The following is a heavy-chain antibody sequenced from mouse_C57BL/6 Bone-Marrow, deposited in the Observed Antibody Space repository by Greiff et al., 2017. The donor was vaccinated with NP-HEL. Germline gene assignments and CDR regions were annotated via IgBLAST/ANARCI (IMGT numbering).Heavy chain of an antibody. Sequence: QVQLQQSGAELAKPGASVKLSCKASGYTFTSYWMHWVKQRPGQGLEWIGYINPSSGYTKYNQKFKDKATLTADKSASTAYMQLSSLTYEDSAVYYCASYYRGYAMDYWGQGTSVTVSS. CDR1: GYTFTSYW. J-gene: IGHJ4*01. CDR3: ASYYRGYAMDY. CDR2: INPSSGYT. V-gene: IGHV1-7*01. D-gene: IGHD2-12*01.